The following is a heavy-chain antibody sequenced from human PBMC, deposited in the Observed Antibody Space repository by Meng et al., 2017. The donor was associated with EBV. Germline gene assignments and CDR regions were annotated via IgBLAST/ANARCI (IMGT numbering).Heavy chain of an antibody. D-gene: IGHD2-15*01. CDR1: GYTFTSYA. V-gene: IGHV1-3*01. CDR2: INAGNGNT. CDR3: ARRGGVADWFDP. J-gene: IGHJ5*02. Sequence: VQRLQSGAEVKKPGASVKVACKASGYTFTSYAMHWVRQAPGQRLEWMGWINAGNGNTKYSQKFQGRVTITRDTSASTAYMELSSLRSEDTAVYYCARRGGVADWFDPWGQGTLVTVSS.